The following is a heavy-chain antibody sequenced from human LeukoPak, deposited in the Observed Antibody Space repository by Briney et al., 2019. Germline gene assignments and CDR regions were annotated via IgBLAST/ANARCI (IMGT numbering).Heavy chain of an antibody. CDR2: ISYDGSNK. D-gene: IGHD5-18*01. CDR1: GFTFSSYA. V-gene: IGHV3-30*04. J-gene: IGHJ4*02. CDR3: ARDAAMSIDY. Sequence: GGSLRLSCAASGFTFSSYAMHWVRQAPGKGLEWVAVISYDGSNKYYADSAKGRFTISRDNSKNTLYLQMNSLRAEDTAVYYCARDAAMSIDYWGQGTLVTVSS.